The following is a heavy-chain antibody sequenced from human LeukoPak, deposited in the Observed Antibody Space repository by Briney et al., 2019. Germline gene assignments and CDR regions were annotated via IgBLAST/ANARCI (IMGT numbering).Heavy chain of an antibody. J-gene: IGHJ6*03. V-gene: IGHV4-4*02. D-gene: IGHD5-18*01. CDR1: GGSISSTNW. Sequence: PSETLSLTCAVSGGSISSTNWWSWVRQPPGKGLEWIGEIYHSGSTNYNPSLKSRVTISVDTSKNQFSLKLSSVTAADTAVYYCARGARYSYGYYYYYMDVWGKGTTVTVSS. CDR2: IYHSGST. CDR3: ARGARYSYGYYYYYMDV.